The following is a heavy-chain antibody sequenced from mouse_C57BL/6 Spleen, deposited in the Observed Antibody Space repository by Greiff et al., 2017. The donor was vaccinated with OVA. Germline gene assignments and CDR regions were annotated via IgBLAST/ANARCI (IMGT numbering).Heavy chain of an antibody. D-gene: IGHD1-1*01. J-gene: IGHJ2*01. CDR2: IDPSDSYT. V-gene: IGHV1-50*01. CDR3: ARRATVVPYYFDY. CDR1: GYTFTSYW. Sequence: VQLQQPGAELVKPGASVKLSCKASGYTFTSYWMQWVKQRPGQGLEWIGEIDPSDSYTNYNQKFKGKATLTVDPSSSTAYMQLSSLTSEDSAVYYCARRATVVPYYFDYWGQGTTLTVSS.